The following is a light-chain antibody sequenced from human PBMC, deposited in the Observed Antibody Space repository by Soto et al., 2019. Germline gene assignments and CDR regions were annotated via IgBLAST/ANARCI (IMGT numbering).Light chain of an antibody. Sequence: EIVLTQSPGTLSLTPGERATLSCRASQSVSSTFLAWYQQKPGQAPKVLIYGASTRATGIPDRFSGSGSGIDFTLPSSILEPENFAMYYYQQYEISRTFGQGTKVE. J-gene: IGKJ1*01. V-gene: IGKV3-20*01. CDR3: QQYEISRT. CDR1: QSVSSTF. CDR2: GAS.